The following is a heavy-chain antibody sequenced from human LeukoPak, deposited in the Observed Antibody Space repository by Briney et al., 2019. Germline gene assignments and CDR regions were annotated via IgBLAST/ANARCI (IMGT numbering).Heavy chain of an antibody. Sequence: GRSLRLSCAASGFTFSSYGMHWVRQAPGKGLEWVAVISYDGSNKYYADSVKGRFTISRDNSKNTLYLQMNSLRAEDTAVYYCARDGGRTISSPVWGQGTTVTVSS. CDR3: ARDGGRTISSPV. J-gene: IGHJ6*02. CDR1: GFTFSSYG. D-gene: IGHD1-1*01. V-gene: IGHV3-30*03. CDR2: ISYDGSNK.